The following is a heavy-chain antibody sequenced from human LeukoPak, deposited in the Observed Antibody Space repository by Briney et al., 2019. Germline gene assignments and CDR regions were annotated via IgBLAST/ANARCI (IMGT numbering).Heavy chain of an antibody. Sequence: SQTLSLTCAISGDSVSSNSAAWNWFRQSPSRGLVWLVRTYYRSKWYNDYAVSVKSRITINPDTSKNQFSLQLNSVTLEDTAVYYCARGLDSGYDIKAFDIWGQGTMVTVSS. V-gene: IGHV6-1*01. D-gene: IGHD5-12*01. CDR3: ARGLDSGYDIKAFDI. CDR2: TYYRSKWYN. J-gene: IGHJ3*02. CDR1: GDSVSSNSAA.